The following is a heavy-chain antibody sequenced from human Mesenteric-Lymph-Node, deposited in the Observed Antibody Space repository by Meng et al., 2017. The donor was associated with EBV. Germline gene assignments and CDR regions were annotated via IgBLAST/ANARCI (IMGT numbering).Heavy chain of an antibody. CDR3: AREGGYYYNYDY. J-gene: IGHJ4*02. V-gene: IGHV1-18*01. CDR1: GYSFSNYA. D-gene: IGHD3-22*01. Sequence: QVPQVQSGAEVKKPGASVRVSCKPCGYSFSNYAITWVRLAPGQGLEWMGLISAYNGDTNYAQKFQGRVTMTTDTSTGTAYMELGSLRSDDTAVYYCAREGGYYYNYDYWGQGTLVTVSS. CDR2: ISAYNGDT.